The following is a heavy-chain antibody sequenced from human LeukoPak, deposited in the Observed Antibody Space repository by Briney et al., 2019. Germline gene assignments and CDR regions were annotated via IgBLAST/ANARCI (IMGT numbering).Heavy chain of an antibody. Sequence: ASVKVSCKASGYTFTSYGISWVRQAPGQGLEWMGWISAYNGNTNYAQKLQGRVTMTTDTSTSTAYMELRSLRSDDTAVYYCARAIIYYYDVYYFDYWGQRTLVTVSS. CDR2: ISAYNGNT. CDR1: GYTFTSYG. CDR3: ARAIIYYYDVYYFDY. D-gene: IGHD3-22*01. V-gene: IGHV1-18*01. J-gene: IGHJ4*02.